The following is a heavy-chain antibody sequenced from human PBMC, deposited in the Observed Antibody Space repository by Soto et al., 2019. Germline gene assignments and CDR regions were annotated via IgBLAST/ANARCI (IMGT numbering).Heavy chain of an antibody. CDR2: IYYSGST. CDR1: GGSISSYY. CDR3: ARDVYGDYFDY. Sequence: SETLSLTCTVSGGSISSYYWSWIRQPPGKGLEWIGYIYYSGSTNYNPSLKSRVTISVDTSKNQFSLKLSSVTAADTAVYYCARDVYGDYFDYWGQGTLVTVSS. D-gene: IGHD4-17*01. V-gene: IGHV4-59*01. J-gene: IGHJ4*02.